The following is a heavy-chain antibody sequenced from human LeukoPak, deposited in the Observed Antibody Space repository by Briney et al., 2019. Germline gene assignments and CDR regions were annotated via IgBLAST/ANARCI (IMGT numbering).Heavy chain of an antibody. D-gene: IGHD1-26*01. V-gene: IGHV4-59*12. Sequence: SETLSLTCTVSGGSISSYYWSWIRQPPGKGLEWIGYIYYSGSANYNPSLESRVTISVDTSKNQFSLKLSSVTAADTAVYYCARGEVEADRNFDNWGQGTLVTVSS. CDR3: ARGEVEADRNFDN. J-gene: IGHJ4*02. CDR2: IYYSGSA. CDR1: GGSISSYY.